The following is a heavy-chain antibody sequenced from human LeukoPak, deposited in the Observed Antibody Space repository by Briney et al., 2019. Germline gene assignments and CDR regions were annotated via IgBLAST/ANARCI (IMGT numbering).Heavy chain of an antibody. CDR1: GFTFSSYS. D-gene: IGHD3-22*01. V-gene: IGHV3-48*01. Sequence: GGSLRLSCAASGFTFSSYSMKWVRQAPGKGLEWVSYISSSSSTIYYADSVKGRFTISRDNAKNSLYLQMNSLRAEDTAVYYCARELRVKSYDSSGRHYWGQGTLVTVSS. J-gene: IGHJ4*02. CDR3: ARELRVKSYDSSGRHY. CDR2: ISSSSSTI.